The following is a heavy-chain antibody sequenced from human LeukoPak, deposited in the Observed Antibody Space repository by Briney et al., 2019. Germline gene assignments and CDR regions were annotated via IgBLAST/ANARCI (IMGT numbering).Heavy chain of an antibody. J-gene: IGHJ4*02. CDR1: GYTFTAYY. CDR2: INPNTDAT. Sequence: ASVKVSCKASGYTFTAYYMHWVRQAPGQGLEWMGWINPNTDATNYAQNFQGRVTMTRDTSLSTAYMELYRLRSDDTAVYYCARDGATVATPFFDYWGQGTLVTVSS. CDR3: ARDGATVATPFFDY. D-gene: IGHD4-17*01. V-gene: IGHV1-2*02.